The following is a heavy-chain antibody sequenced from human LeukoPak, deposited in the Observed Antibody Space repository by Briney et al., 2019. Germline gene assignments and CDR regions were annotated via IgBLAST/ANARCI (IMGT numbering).Heavy chain of an antibody. Sequence: GGSLRLSCAASGFTFNRYWMHWVRQVPGKGLVWVSRINSDGSRADYVDSAKGRFTISRDNAKNTMFLQMNGLRADDTAVYYCARGNFYSGSGSSPLDYWGQGTLVTVSS. D-gene: IGHD3-10*01. J-gene: IGHJ4*02. CDR2: INSDGSRA. V-gene: IGHV3-74*01. CDR1: GFTFNRYW. CDR3: ARGNFYSGSGSSPLDY.